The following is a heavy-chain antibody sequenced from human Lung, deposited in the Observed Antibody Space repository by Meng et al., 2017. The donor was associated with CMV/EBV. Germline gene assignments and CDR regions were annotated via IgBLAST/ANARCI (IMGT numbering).Heavy chain of an antibody. CDR3: AREEGIGGFDP. CDR1: GGSISSYY. CDR2: IYYSGST. J-gene: IGHJ5*02. Sequence: LRGAGPGRVNLSETLSLPCTVSGGSISSYYWSWIRQPPGKGLEWIGYIYYSGSTNYNPSLKSRVTISVDTSKNQFSLKLSSVTAADTAVYYCAREEGIGGFDPWGQGTLVTVSS. D-gene: IGHD3-10*01. V-gene: IGHV4-59*01.